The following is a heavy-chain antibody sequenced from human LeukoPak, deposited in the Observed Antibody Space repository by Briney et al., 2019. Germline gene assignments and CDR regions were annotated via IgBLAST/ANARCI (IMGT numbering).Heavy chain of an antibody. CDR3: ARPYYSGNYYYYGMDV. D-gene: IGHD1-26*01. CDR2: ISTSGNII. Sequence: GGSLRLSCAASGFTFSDYYMCWIRQAPGKGLEWVSYISTSGNIIYYADSVKGRFTISRDNVKNSLYLQMSSLRAEDTAIYYCARPYYSGNYYYYGMDVWGQGTTVTVSS. CDR1: GFTFSDYY. V-gene: IGHV3-11*01. J-gene: IGHJ6*02.